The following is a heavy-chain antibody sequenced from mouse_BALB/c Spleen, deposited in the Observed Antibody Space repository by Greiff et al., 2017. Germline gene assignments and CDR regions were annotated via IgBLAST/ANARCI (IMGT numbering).Heavy chain of an antibody. CDR1: GYTFTSYT. V-gene: IGHV1-4*02. D-gene: IGHD1-2*01. CDR3: ARGIHYYGYFDY. Sequence: VQLQQSAAELARPGASVKMSCKASGYTFTSYTMHWVKQRPGQGLEWIGYINPSSGYTEYNQKFKDKTTLTADKSSSTAYMQLSSLTSEDSAVYYCARGIHYYGYFDYWGQGTTLTVSS. CDR2: INPSSGYT. J-gene: IGHJ2*01.